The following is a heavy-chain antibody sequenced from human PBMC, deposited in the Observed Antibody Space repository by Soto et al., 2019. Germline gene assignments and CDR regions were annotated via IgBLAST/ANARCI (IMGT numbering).Heavy chain of an antibody. D-gene: IGHD5-18*01. V-gene: IGHV4-28*01. CDR1: GYSISSNNW. CDR2: IFYTGST. Sequence: PSETLSLTCTVSGYSISSNNWWGWIRQPPGKGLEWIGYIFYTGSTYYSPSLKSRVTMSVDTSNNQFSLTLNSVTADDTAVYYCATKPNSLYYFDYWGQGTLVTAPQ. CDR3: ATKPNSLYYFDY. J-gene: IGHJ4*02.